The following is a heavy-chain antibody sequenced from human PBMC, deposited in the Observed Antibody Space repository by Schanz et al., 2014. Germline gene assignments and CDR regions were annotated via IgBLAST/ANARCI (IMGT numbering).Heavy chain of an antibody. V-gene: IGHV1-46*01. CDR3: ARDRLECGAECYSVEVFEI. CDR2: INSSGGGT. D-gene: IGHD2-21*01. Sequence: QVQVEQSGPEVKKPGASVTVSCQASGYTFSFTSYNVHWVRQAPGQGLEWMGYINSSGGGTSYAQKFQDRLTMTRDASTSTVYMELSSLRSEDTAVYYCARDRLECGAECYSVEVFEIWGQGTLXIVSS. J-gene: IGHJ4*02. CDR1: GYTFSFTSYN.